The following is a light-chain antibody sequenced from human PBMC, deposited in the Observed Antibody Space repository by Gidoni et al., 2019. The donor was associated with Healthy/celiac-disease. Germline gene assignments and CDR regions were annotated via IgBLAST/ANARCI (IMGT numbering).Light chain of an antibody. CDR2: DAS. CDR3: QQRSNPFT. J-gene: IGKJ3*01. V-gene: IGKV3-11*01. CDR1: QTVSSY. Sequence: EIVLTQSPATLSLSPAETATLSCRASQTVSSYLAWYQQKPGQAPRLLIYDASNRATGIPARLSGSGSGTDFTLTISSLEPEDFAVDYCQQRSNPFTFGPGTKVDIK.